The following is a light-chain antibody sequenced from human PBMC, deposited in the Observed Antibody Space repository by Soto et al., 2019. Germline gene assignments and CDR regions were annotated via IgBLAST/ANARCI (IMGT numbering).Light chain of an antibody. CDR1: QTISSNY. J-gene: IGKJ1*01. CDR3: QLYGSSPKT. CDR2: GAS. Sequence: EIVFTQSPGTLSLSPGERATLSCRATQTISSNYLAWYQQKPGQAPKLLIHGASTRATGIPDRFSGSGSGTDFTLTISRXEPEDFAVYYCQLYGSSPKTFGQGTKVDIK. V-gene: IGKV3-20*01.